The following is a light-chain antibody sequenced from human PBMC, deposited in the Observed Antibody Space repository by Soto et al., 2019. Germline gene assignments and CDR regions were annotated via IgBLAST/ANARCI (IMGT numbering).Light chain of an antibody. CDR2: GAS. CDR1: QRVSSY. V-gene: IGKV3-15*01. Sequence: EIVLTQSPATLSLSPGERATLSCRASQRVSSYLAWYQQRPGQAPRLLIYGASTRATGVPARFTGSGSGTDFTLTISSLQFEDFAVYFCQQYTYWPLTFGGGTKVDIK. CDR3: QQYTYWPLT. J-gene: IGKJ4*01.